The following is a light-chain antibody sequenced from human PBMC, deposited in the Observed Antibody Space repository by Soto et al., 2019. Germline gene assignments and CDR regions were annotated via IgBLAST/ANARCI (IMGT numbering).Light chain of an antibody. Sequence: DIPMTQSPSSLSASVGDRVTITCRASRYIRTALSWYQHRPGQAPKVLICVASSLQSGVPSRFSGSGSGTEFTLTINNVQADDVATYICQHYVTSLTTFGQGTKVDIK. CDR3: QHYVTSLTT. CDR2: VAS. CDR1: RYIRTA. V-gene: IGKV1-17*02. J-gene: IGKJ1*01.